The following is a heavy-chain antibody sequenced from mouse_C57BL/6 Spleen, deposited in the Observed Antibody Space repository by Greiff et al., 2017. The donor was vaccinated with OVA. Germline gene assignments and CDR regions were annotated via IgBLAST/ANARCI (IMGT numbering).Heavy chain of an antibody. Sequence: EVKVEESGGGLVKPGGSLKLSCAASGFTFSDYGMHWVRQAPEKGLEWVAYISSCSSTIYYADTVKGRFTISRDNAKNTLFLQMTSLRSEDTAMYYCARLGSAYWGQGTLVTVSA. CDR3: ARLGSAY. V-gene: IGHV5-17*01. J-gene: IGHJ3*01. CDR2: ISSCSSTI. CDR1: GFTFSDYG.